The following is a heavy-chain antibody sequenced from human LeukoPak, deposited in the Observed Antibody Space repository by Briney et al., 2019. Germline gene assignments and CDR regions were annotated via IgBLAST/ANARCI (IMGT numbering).Heavy chain of an antibody. J-gene: IGHJ4*02. Sequence: GGSLRLSCGASGFTFSSFSMSWVRQAPGKGLEWVSGISGYGGGTHYADSVKGRFTISRDNSKNTLYLLMNNLRAEDTAVYYCAKDATGIYYGAYFGFWGQGALVTVSS. CDR2: ISGYGGGT. CDR3: AKDATGIYYGAYFGF. D-gene: IGHD1-26*01. CDR1: GFTFSSFS. V-gene: IGHV3-23*01.